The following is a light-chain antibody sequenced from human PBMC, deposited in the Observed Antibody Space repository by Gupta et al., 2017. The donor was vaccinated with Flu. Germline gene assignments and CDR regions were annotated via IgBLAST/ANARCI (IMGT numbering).Light chain of an antibody. Sequence: GTMLLSPSDGNTQSCRASQSVRRNYLAWYQQRPGQSPRLLIYGSYSRATGIPDRFSGGGFGTEFTLTITRLEPEDFAMYYCQQEGRSPLTFGQGTPLEIK. J-gene: IGKJ5*01. CDR2: GSY. CDR3: QQEGRSPLT. V-gene: IGKV3-20*01. CDR1: QSVRRNY.